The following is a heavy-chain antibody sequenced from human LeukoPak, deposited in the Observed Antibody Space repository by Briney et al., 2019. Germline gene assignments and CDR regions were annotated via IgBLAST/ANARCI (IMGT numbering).Heavy chain of an antibody. Sequence: PSETLSLTCTVSGGSISSYYWSWIRQPAGKGLEWIGEINHSGSTNYNPSLKSRVTISVDTSKNQFSLKLSSVTAADTAVYYCARGLHLSIWGQGTMVTVSS. CDR2: INHSGST. J-gene: IGHJ3*02. V-gene: IGHV4-34*01. CDR3: ARGLHLSI. CDR1: GGSISSYY.